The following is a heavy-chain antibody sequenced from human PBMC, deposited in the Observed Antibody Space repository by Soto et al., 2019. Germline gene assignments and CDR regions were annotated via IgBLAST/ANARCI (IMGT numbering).Heavy chain of an antibody. V-gene: IGHV3-23*01. CDR1: GFTFSSYA. CDR2: IHGSGDVT. CDR3: AKVSLGAPSFADYHYYGLDV. Sequence: GWSLRLSCAASGFTFSSYAMTWVRQVPGKGLEWVSAIHGSGDVTNYADSVKGRFTISRDNSKSTLYMEMNSLRAEDTAIYYCAKVSLGAPSFADYHYYGLDVWGQGTTVTVSS. D-gene: IGHD1-26*01. J-gene: IGHJ6*02.